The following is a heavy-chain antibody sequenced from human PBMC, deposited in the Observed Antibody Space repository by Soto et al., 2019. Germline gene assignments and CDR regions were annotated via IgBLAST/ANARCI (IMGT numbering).Heavy chain of an antibody. CDR1: GFTFNRHA. J-gene: IGHJ4*02. Sequence: EVQLLESGGGLVQPGGSLRLSCTASGFTFNRHAMTWVRQAPGKGLEWVSGLSDSGGSIYYADSVKGRFTISRDNSTNTLYLQMITLRAEDTAVYYCAKVSSAWYAGFFDLWGQGTLVTVSS. CDR2: LSDSGGSI. D-gene: IGHD2-8*01. CDR3: AKVSSAWYAGFFDL. V-gene: IGHV3-23*01.